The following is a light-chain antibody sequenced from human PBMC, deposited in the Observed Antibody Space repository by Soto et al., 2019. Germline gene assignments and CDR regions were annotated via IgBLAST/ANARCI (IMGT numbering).Light chain of an antibody. CDR1: SSDVGSYNY. Sequence: QSALAQPASVSGSPGQSITISCTGTSSDVGSYNYVSWYQQVPGKAPKLLIYEVSNRPSGVSNRFSGSKSGNTASLTISGLQAEDEADYYCSSYTSSSTWVFGGGTKLTVL. V-gene: IGLV2-14*01. J-gene: IGLJ3*02. CDR3: SSYTSSSTWV. CDR2: EVS.